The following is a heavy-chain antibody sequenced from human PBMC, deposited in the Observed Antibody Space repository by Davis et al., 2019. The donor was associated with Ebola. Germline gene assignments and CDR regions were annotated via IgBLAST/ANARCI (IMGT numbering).Heavy chain of an antibody. CDR1: GGSFSGYY. V-gene: IGHV4-34*01. J-gene: IGHJ4*02. D-gene: IGHD3-22*01. CDR3: ARVRPPYYYDSSAPFDY. CDR2: INHSGST. Sequence: SETLSLTCAVYGGSFSGYYWSWIRQPPGKGLEWIGEINHSGSTNYNPSLKSRVTISVDTSKNQFSLKLSSVTAADTAVYYCARVRPPYYYDSSAPFDYWGQGTLVTVSS.